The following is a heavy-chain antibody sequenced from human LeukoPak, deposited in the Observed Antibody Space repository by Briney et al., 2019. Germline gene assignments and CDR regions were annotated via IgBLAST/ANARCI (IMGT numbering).Heavy chain of an antibody. CDR3: AAWQNRLFDY. CDR1: GGSFSGYY. J-gene: IGHJ4*02. D-gene: IGHD2/OR15-2a*01. CDR2: INHSGST. V-gene: IGHV4-34*01. Sequence: SGTLSLTCAVYGGSFSGYYWSWIRQPPGKGLEWIGEINHSGSTNYNPSLKSRVTISVDTSKNQFSLKLSSVTAADTAVYYCAAWQNRLFDYWGQGTLVTVSS.